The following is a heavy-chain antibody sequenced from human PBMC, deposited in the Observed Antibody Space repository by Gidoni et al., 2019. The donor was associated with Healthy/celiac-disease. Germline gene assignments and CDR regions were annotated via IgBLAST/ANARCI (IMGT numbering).Heavy chain of an antibody. D-gene: IGHD3-10*01. V-gene: IGHV1-8*01. Sequence: QVQLVQSGAEVKKPGASVKVSCKASGYTFTSYDINWVRQATGQGLEWMGWMNPNSGNTGYAQKFQGRVTMTRNTSISTAYMELSSLRSEDTAVYYCATPRGRLGGKDYYYYGMDVWGQGTTVTVSS. CDR3: ATPRGRLGGKDYYYYGMDV. CDR2: MNPNSGNT. CDR1: GYTFTSYD. J-gene: IGHJ6*02.